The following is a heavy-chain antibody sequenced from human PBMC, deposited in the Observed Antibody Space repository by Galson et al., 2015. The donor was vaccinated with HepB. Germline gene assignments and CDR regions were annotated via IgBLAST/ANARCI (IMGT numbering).Heavy chain of an antibody. J-gene: IGHJ6*03. CDR1: GGSFRGYY. CDR2: INHSGST. CDR3: ARGLVTGAARRTLIYYMDV. Sequence: LSLTCAVYGGSFRGYYWSWIRQPPGKGLEWIGEINHSGSTNYNPSLKSRVTISVDTSKNQFSLKLSSVTAADTAVYYCARGLVTGAARRTLIYYMDVWGKGTTVTVSS. V-gene: IGHV4-34*01. D-gene: IGHD6-6*01.